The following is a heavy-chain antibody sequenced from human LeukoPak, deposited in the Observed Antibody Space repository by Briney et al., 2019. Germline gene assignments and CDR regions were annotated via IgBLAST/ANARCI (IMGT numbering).Heavy chain of an antibody. J-gene: IGHJ6*02. Sequence: SVKVSCKASGGTFSSYAISWVRQAPGQGLEWMGGIIPIFGTANYAQKFQGRVTITADRSTSTAYMELSSLRSEDTPVYYCARARIVVVTAIPGYYYYGMDVWGQGNTVTVSS. CDR1: GGTFSSYA. D-gene: IGHD2-21*02. V-gene: IGHV1-69*06. CDR3: ARARIVVVTAIPGYYYYGMDV. CDR2: IIPIFGTA.